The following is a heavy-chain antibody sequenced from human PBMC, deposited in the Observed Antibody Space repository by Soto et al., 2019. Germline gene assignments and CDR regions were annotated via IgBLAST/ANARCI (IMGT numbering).Heavy chain of an antibody. CDR3: ARDRAYYDSSGYFDY. J-gene: IGHJ4*02. CDR2: IIPIFGTA. D-gene: IGHD3-22*01. CDR1: VGTFSSYA. Sequence: GXSVKVSCKASVGTFSSYAISWVRQAPGQGLEWMGGIIPIFGTANYAQKFQGRVTITADESTSTAYMELSSLRSEDTAVYYCARDRAYYDSSGYFDYWGQGTLVTVSS. V-gene: IGHV1-69*13.